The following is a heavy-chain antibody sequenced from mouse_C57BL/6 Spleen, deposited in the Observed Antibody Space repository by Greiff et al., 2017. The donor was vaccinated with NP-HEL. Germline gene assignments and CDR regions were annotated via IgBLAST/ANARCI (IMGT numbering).Heavy chain of an antibody. Sequence: EVQLVESGGGLVQPGGSLSLSCAASGFTFTDYYMSWVRQPPGKALEWLGFIRNKANGYTTEYSASVKGRFTISRDNSQSILYLQMNALRAEDSATYYCASEGDYGSLDWGKGTTLTVSS. CDR3: ASEGDYGSLD. CDR2: IRNKANGYTT. V-gene: IGHV7-3*01. D-gene: IGHD1-1*01. CDR1: GFTFTDYY. J-gene: IGHJ2*01.